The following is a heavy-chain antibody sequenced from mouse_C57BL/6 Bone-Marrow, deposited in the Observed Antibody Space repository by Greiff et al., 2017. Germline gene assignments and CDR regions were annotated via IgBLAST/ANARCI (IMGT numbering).Heavy chain of an antibody. V-gene: IGHV5-4*03. Sequence: EVKLVESGGGLVKPGGSLKLSCAASGFTFSSYAMSWVRQTPEKRLEWVATISDGGSYTYYPDNVKGRFTISRDNAKNNLYLQMSHLKSEDTAMYYCARVDYGSPDYWGQGTTLTVSS. CDR2: ISDGGSYT. CDR1: GFTFSSYA. CDR3: ARVDYGSPDY. D-gene: IGHD1-1*01. J-gene: IGHJ2*01.